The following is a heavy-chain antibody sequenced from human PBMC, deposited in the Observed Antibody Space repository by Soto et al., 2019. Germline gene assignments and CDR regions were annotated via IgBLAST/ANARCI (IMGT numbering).Heavy chain of an antibody. J-gene: IGHJ4*02. Sequence: SLPCAVYGGSFSGYYWSWIRQPPGKGLEWIGEINHSGSTNYNPSLKSRVTISVDTSKNQFSLKLSSVTAADTAVYYCARLNCGGDCYPNDYWGQGTLVTVSS. D-gene: IGHD2-21*02. CDR3: ARLNCGGDCYPNDY. CDR1: GGSFSGYY. V-gene: IGHV4-34*01. CDR2: INHSGST.